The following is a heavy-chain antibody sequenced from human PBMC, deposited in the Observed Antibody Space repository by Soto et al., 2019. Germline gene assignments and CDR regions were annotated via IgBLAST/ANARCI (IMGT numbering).Heavy chain of an antibody. CDR3: AKGLKVVVAATPFDY. CDR1: GFTFSSYA. Sequence: EVQLLESGGGLVQPGGSLRLSCAASGFTFSSYAMSWVRQAPGQGLEWVSAISGSGGSTYYADSVKGRFTISRDNSKNTLYLEMNRLRAEDTGVYYCAKGLKVVVAATPFDYWGQGTLVTVSS. CDR2: ISGSGGST. D-gene: IGHD2-15*01. V-gene: IGHV3-23*01. J-gene: IGHJ4*02.